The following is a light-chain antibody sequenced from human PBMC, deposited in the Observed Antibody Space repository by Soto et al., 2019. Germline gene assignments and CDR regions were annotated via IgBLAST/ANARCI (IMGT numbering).Light chain of an antibody. CDR2: DVS. CDR3: SSYTSSSTPFL. J-gene: IGLJ1*01. Sequence: QSVLTQPASVSGSPGQSITISCTGTSSDVGGYNYVSWYRQHPGKAPKLIIYDVSNRPSGVSVRFSGSKSGNTASLTISGLQAEYEADYYCSSYTSSSTPFLFGTGTKLTVL. V-gene: IGLV2-14*01. CDR1: SSDVGGYNY.